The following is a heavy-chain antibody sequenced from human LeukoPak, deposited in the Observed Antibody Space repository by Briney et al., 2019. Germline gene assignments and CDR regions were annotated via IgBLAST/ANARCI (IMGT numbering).Heavy chain of an antibody. Sequence: ASVKVSCKASGGTFSSYAISWVRQAPGQGLEWMGRIIPIFGTANYAQKFQGRVTITTDESTSTAYMELSSLRSEDTAVYYCARDEAPRAPDAFDIWGQGTMVTVSS. CDR2: IIPIFGTA. J-gene: IGHJ3*02. CDR3: ARDEAPRAPDAFDI. V-gene: IGHV1-69*05. CDR1: GGTFSSYA.